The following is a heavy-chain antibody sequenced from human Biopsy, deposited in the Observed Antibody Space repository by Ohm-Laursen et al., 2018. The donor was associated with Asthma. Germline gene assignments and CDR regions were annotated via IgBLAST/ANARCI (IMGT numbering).Heavy chain of an antibody. Sequence: ASVKVSCKASGGSFSNFAFSWERQSPGHGLEWMGTILTKFDITSYAEKFQGRVTITADKSTSTTYMELSRLRSEDTAVYYCARSYDTDSYPVLVLDYWGQGTLVTVSS. CDR3: ARSYDTDSYPVLVLDY. CDR1: GGSFSNFA. J-gene: IGHJ4*02. D-gene: IGHD3-22*01. CDR2: ILTKFDIT. V-gene: IGHV1-69*04.